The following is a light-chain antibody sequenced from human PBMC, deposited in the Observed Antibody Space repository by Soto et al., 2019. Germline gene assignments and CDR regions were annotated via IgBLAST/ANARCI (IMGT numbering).Light chain of an antibody. CDR3: KYYGGSPRT. CDR1: ESVAS. CDR2: GAS. V-gene: IGKV3-20*01. J-gene: IGKJ1*01. Sequence: EIFLTQSPSTLSLYPGYGNSISCRASESVASLAWYQQKPGQAPRLLIYGASTRATGIPDRFSGSGSGTDFTLTISRLETEDLAVYSCKYYGGSPRTFGRGTKVDIK.